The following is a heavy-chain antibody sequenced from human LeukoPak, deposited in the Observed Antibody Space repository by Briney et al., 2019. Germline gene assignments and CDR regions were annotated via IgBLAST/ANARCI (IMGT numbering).Heavy chain of an antibody. CDR3: AKDDAWLRFGE. V-gene: IGHV3-23*01. D-gene: IGHD3-10*01. J-gene: IGHJ4*02. CDR2: ISPSGDIT. CDR1: GFTFSNHG. Sequence: GGSLRLACAASGFTFSNHGMNWVRQAPGKGLEWVSGISPSGDITYYADSVKGRFTISRDNSKNTLYLEVISLTAEDTAVYYCAKDDAWLRFGEWSQGTLVTVSS.